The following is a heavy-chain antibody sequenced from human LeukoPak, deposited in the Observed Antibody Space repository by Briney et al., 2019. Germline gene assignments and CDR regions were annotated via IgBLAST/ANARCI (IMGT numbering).Heavy chain of an antibody. J-gene: IGHJ4*02. Sequence: GGSLRLSCAVSGFIVSNNYMSWVRQAPGKGLEWVSVIYSDGSTYYANSVKGRFTISRDNSKNTLYLQMNSLRAEDTAVYYCARDAYSYGYVFDYWGQGTLVTVSS. V-gene: IGHV3-53*05. CDR3: ARDAYSYGYVFDY. CDR2: IYSDGST. CDR1: GFIVSNNY. D-gene: IGHD5-18*01.